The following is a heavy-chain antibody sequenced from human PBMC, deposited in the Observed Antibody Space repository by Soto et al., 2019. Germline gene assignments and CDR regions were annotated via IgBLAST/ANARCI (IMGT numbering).Heavy chain of an antibody. J-gene: IGHJ3*02. CDR1: GFTFSNYG. CDR2: ISYDGSNK. CDR3: TKMGARQDAFDS. D-gene: IGHD3-16*01. Sequence: PGGSLRLSCAASGFTFSNYGMHWVRQAPGKGLEWVAVISYDGSNKYYADSVRGQFTISRDNSKNTLYLQMNSLKPEDTAVYYCTKMGARQDAFDSWGQGTMVTVSS. V-gene: IGHV3-30*18.